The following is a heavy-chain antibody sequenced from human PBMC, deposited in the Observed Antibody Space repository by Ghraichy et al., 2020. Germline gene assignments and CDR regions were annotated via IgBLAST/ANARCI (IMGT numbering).Heavy chain of an antibody. CDR1: GFTFSSYS. Sequence: GGSLRLSCAASGFTFSSYSMNWVRQAPGKGLEWVSYISSSSSTIYYADSVKGRFTISRDNAKNSLYLQMNSLRDEDTAVYYCAKQTVTKDKYYYYYYGMDVWGQGTTVTVSS. CDR3: AKQTVTKDKYYYYYYGMDV. D-gene: IGHD4-11*01. J-gene: IGHJ6*02. CDR2: ISSSSSTI. V-gene: IGHV3-48*02.